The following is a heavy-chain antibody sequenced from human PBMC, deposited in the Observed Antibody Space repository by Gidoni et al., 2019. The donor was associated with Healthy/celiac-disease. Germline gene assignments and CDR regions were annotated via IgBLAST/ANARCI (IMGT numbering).Heavy chain of an antibody. Sequence: PGSSVKVSCKASGGTFSSYAISWVRQAPGQGLEWMGGLIPIFGTANYAQKFQGRVTITADESTSTAYMELSSLRSEDTAVYYCARELLWFGELLDYYYGMDVWGQGTTVTVSS. V-gene: IGHV1-69*01. D-gene: IGHD3-10*01. CDR1: GGTFSSYA. J-gene: IGHJ6*02. CDR3: ARELLWFGELLDYYYGMDV. CDR2: LIPIFGTA.